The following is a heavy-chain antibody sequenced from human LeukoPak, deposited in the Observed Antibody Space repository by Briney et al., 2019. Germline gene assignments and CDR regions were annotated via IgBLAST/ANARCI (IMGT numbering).Heavy chain of an antibody. CDR3: AKDREYSGSQIDY. J-gene: IGHJ4*02. CDR2: MSRGGGST. V-gene: IGHV3-23*01. Sequence: GGSLRLSCAASGFTFSSYGMNWVRQAPGKGLEWVSSMSRGGGSTYYADSVKGRFTISRDNSKNTLYIQMNGLRAEDTAVYYCAKDREYSGSQIDYWGQGTRVTVSS. D-gene: IGHD1-26*01. CDR1: GFTFSSYG.